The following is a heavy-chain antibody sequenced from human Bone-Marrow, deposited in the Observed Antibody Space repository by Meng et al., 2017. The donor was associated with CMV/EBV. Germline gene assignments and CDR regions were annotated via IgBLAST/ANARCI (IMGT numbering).Heavy chain of an antibody. J-gene: IGHJ6*02. Sequence: ASVKVSCKASGYTFTGYYIHWVRQAPGQGLEWMGSINPNSGGTNYAQKFQGRVTMTRDTSISTAYMELRSLRSDDTAVYYCARVDTLTYCGGDCYSEMDVWGQGHTVTGSS. CDR1: GYTFTGYY. CDR3: ARVDTLTYCGGDCYSEMDV. D-gene: IGHD2-21*01. V-gene: IGHV1-2*02. CDR2: INPNSGGT.